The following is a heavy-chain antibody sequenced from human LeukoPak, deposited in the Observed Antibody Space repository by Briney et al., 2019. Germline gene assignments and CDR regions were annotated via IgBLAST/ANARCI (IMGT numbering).Heavy chain of an antibody. CDR2: INPNSGGT. J-gene: IGHJ6*02. V-gene: IGHV1-2*02. D-gene: IGHD3-16*01. CDR3: ARGWGRAYYYYGMDA. CDR1: GYTFTGYY. Sequence: ASVKVSCKASGYTFTGYYMHWVRQAPGQGLEWMGWINPNSGGTDYAQKFQGRVTMTRDTSISTAYMELSRLRSDDTAVYYCARGWGRAYYYYGMDAWGQGTTVTVSS.